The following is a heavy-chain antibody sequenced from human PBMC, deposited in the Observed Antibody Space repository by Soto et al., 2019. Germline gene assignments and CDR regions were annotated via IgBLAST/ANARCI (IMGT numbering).Heavy chain of an antibody. CDR3: ARDTLCSGGSCYSWYFDL. CDR1: GGTFSSYA. Sequence: QVQLVQSGAEVKKPGSSVKVSCKASGGTFSSYAISWVRQAPGQGLEWMGGIIPIFGTANHAQKFQGRVTITADESTSTAYMELSSLRSEDTAVYYCARDTLCSGGSCYSWYFDLWGRGTLVTVSS. V-gene: IGHV1-69*12. J-gene: IGHJ2*01. D-gene: IGHD2-15*01. CDR2: IIPIFGTA.